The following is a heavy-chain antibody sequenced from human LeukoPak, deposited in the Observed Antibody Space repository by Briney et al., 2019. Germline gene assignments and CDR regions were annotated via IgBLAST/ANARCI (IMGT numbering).Heavy chain of an antibody. J-gene: IGHJ4*02. V-gene: IGHV3-33*01. CDR1: GFTFSSYS. D-gene: IGHD6-13*01. Sequence: RGTLRLSCAPSGFTFSSYSMHWVRDAPGKRLEWVAVIWYDGSNKYYADSVKGRFTISRDNSKTTLYLQMNSLRAEDTAVYYCARARLAAPDYWGQGTLVTVSS. CDR2: IWYDGSNK. CDR3: ARARLAAPDY.